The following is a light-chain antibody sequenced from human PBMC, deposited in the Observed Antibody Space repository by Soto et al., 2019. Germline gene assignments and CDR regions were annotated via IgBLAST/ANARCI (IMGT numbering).Light chain of an antibody. CDR2: DAS. J-gene: IGKJ1*01. CDR1: QDISNY. V-gene: IGKV1-33*01. CDR3: QQYGNLPRT. Sequence: DIQMTQSPSSLSASVGDRVTITCQASQDISNYLNWYQQKPGKAPKLLIYDASNLETGVPSRFSGSGSGTDFTFTISSLQPADIATYFCQQYGNLPRTFGQGTKVEIE.